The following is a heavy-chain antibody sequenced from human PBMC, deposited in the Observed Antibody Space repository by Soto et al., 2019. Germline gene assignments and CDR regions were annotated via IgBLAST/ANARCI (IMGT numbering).Heavy chain of an antibody. D-gene: IGHD6-13*01. CDR3: ARAKAPLYSSSWYWFDP. J-gene: IGHJ5*02. CDR2: IYYSGST. V-gene: IGHV4-59*08. Sequence: SETLSLTCTLSGGSISSYYWSWIRQPPGKGLEWIGYIYYSGSTNYNPSLKSRVTISVDTSKNQFSLKLSSVTAADTAVYYCARAKAPLYSSSWYWFDPWGQGTLVTVS. CDR1: GGSISSYY.